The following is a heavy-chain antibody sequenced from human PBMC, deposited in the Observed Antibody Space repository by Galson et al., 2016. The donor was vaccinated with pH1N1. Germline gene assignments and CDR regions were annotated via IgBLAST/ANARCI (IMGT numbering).Heavy chain of an antibody. Sequence: SLRLSCAASGFTFNNCWMYWVRQAPGKGLVWVSRISPDGTDTLNADSVRGRFTITRDNSKNTLLLQLNSLAAEDTAMYYCTAYNRGSPFDVWGQGAMATV. CDR1: GFTFNNCW. D-gene: IGHD7-27*01. V-gene: IGHV3-74*01. CDR2: ISPDGTDT. CDR3: TAYNRGSPFDV. J-gene: IGHJ3*01.